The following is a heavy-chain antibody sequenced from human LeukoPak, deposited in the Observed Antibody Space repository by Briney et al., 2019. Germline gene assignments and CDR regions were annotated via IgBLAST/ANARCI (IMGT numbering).Heavy chain of an antibody. Sequence: GGSLRLSCAASGFTFSSYWMSWVRQAPGEGVEWVANIKQDGSEKYYVDSVKGRFTISRDNAKNSLYLQMNSLRAEDTAVYYCASGHSLTGYSSSSGFDYWGQGTLVTVSS. J-gene: IGHJ4*02. D-gene: IGHD6-6*01. CDR3: ASGHSLTGYSSSSGFDY. CDR2: IKQDGSEK. CDR1: GFTFSSYW. V-gene: IGHV3-7*01.